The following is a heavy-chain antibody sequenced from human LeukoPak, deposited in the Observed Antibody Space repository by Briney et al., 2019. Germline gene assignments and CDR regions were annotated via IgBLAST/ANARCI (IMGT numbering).Heavy chain of an antibody. CDR1: GFTFDDYA. D-gene: IGHD5-24*01. CDR3: AKDSADGYRAYYFGMDV. V-gene: IGHV3-9*01. Sequence: GRSLRLSCAASGFTFDDYAMHWVRQGPGKGLEWVSGISWNSGTIGYADSVKGRFTISRDNAKNSLYLQLSSLGPEDTALYYCAKDSADGYRAYYFGMDVWGQGTTVTVSS. J-gene: IGHJ6*02. CDR2: ISWNSGTI.